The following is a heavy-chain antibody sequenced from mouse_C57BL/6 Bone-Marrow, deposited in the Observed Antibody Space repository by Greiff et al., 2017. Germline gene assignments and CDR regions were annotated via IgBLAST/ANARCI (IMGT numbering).Heavy chain of an antibody. CDR3: ARLEFDGSSGDWYFDV. Sequence: VQGVESGPELVKPGASVKLSCKASGYTFTSYDINWVKQRPGQGLDWIGWIYPRDGSTKYNEKFKGKATLTVDTSSSTAYMELHSLTSEYSAVYFCARLEFDGSSGDWYFDVWGTGTTVTVSS. D-gene: IGHD1-1*01. V-gene: IGHV1-85*01. J-gene: IGHJ1*03. CDR2: IYPRDGST. CDR1: GYTFTSYD.